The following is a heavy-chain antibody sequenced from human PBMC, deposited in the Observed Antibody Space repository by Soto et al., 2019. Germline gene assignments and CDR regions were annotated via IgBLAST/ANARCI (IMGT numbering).Heavy chain of an antibody. Sequence: QVQLQESGPGLVKPSETLSLTCTVSGGSISSYYWSWIRQPPGKGLEWIGYIYYSGSTNYNPSLKSRVTISVDTSKNQFSLKLSSVTAADTAVYYCARVRWGHYPLVYYYYYMDVWGKGTTVTVSS. V-gene: IGHV4-59*01. D-gene: IGHD3-16*01. CDR3: ARVRWGHYPLVYYYYYMDV. J-gene: IGHJ6*03. CDR2: IYYSGST. CDR1: GGSISSYY.